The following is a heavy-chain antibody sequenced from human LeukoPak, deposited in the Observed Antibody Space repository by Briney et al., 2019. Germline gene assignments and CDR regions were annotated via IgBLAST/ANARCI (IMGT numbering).Heavy chain of an antibody. J-gene: IGHJ4*02. CDR1: GFTFSSYA. CDR2: ISYDGSNK. Sequence: PERSLRLSCAASGFTFSSYAMHWVRQAPGKGLEWVAVISYDGSNKYYADSVKGRFTISRDNSKNTLYLQMNSLRAEDTAVYYCAKTPSVSLYYDFWSGGDDYWGQGTLVTVSS. D-gene: IGHD3-3*01. CDR3: AKTPSVSLYYDFWSGGDDY. V-gene: IGHV3-30-3*02.